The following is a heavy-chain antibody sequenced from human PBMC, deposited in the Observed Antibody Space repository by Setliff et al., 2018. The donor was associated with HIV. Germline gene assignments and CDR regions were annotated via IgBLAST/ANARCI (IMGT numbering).Heavy chain of an antibody. V-gene: IGHV4-38-2*01. J-gene: IGHJ6*03. CDR2: IYHSGTT. CDR1: GYSISSGHY. D-gene: IGHD5-12*01. CDR3: ARHGAYEAYYDYMDV. Sequence: PSETLSLTCAVSGYSISSGHYRGWTRQPPGKGLEWMGSIYHSGTTYDNPPLKSRVTISVDTSKNQLSLKRSSVTAADTAVYYCARHGAYEAYYDYMDVWGKGTTVTVSS.